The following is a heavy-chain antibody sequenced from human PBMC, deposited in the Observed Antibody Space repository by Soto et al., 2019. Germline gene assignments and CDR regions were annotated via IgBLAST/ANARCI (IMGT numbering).Heavy chain of an antibody. CDR2: ISYDGSNK. V-gene: IGHV3-30-3*01. CDR3: LGSSSRDYYYHGMDV. Sequence: QVQLVESGGGVVQPGRSLRLSCAASGFTFSSYAMHWVRQAPGKGLEWVAVISYDGSNKYYADSVKGRFTISRDNSKNTLYLQMNSLRAEDTAVYYCLGSSSRDYYYHGMDVWGQGTTVTVSS. J-gene: IGHJ6*02. CDR1: GFTFSSYA. D-gene: IGHD6-13*01.